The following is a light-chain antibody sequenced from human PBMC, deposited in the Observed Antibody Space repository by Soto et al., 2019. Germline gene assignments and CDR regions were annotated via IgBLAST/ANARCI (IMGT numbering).Light chain of an antibody. Sequence: DIQMTQSPSSLSASLGDRVTITCRASQGIANHLAWYQQQPGKVPPLLIYAASTLQSGVPSRLSGSGSGTDFTLTINSLQHEDVATYYCQKYNSDPPWTFGQGTKVDIK. CDR2: AAS. CDR3: QKYNSDPPWT. CDR1: QGIANH. J-gene: IGKJ1*01. V-gene: IGKV1-27*01.